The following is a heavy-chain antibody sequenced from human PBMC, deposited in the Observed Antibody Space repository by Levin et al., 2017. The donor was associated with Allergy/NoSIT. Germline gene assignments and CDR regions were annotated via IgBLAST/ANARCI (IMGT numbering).Heavy chain of an antibody. CDR1: GFTFGDYA. J-gene: IGHJ4*02. CDR3: AKGLNWGSPNTFDY. V-gene: IGHV3-9*01. CDR2: INWNRDKI. Sequence: PGGSLRLSCAASGFTFGDYAMHWVRQAPGKGLEWVSGINWNRDKIGYADSVRARFTISRDNAKNSLYLQMNSLGPEDTALYYCAKGLNWGSPNTFDYWGQGTLVIVSS. D-gene: IGHD7-27*01.